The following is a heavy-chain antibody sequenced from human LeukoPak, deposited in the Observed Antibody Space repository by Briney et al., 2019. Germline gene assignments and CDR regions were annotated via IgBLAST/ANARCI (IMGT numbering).Heavy chain of an antibody. CDR3: ARGEHSVDS. CDR1: SGAIRSHY. J-gene: IGHJ4*02. V-gene: IGHV4-4*07. CDR2: IYSSGYT. Sequence: SETLSLTCTVSSGAIRSHYWNWIRQPAGKGLEWIGRIYSSGYTNDNPFLKSRITMSVDMSKNQFSLRLNSVTAADTAVYYCARGEHSVDSWGQGMLVTVSS. D-gene: IGHD1/OR15-1a*01.